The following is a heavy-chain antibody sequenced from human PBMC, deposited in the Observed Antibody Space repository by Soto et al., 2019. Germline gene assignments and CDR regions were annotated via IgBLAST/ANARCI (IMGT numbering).Heavy chain of an antibody. D-gene: IGHD2-15*01. CDR3: AKNTGGSCYSGSDY. CDR1: GFTFSSYA. V-gene: IGHV3-23*01. Sequence: GGSLRLSCAASGFTFSSYAMSWVRQAPGKGLEWVSVSGSGGSTYYANSVKGRFTISRDNSKNTLYLQMNSLTAEDTAVYYCAKNTGGSCYSGSDYWGQGSLVTVSS. CDR2: SGSGGST. J-gene: IGHJ4*02.